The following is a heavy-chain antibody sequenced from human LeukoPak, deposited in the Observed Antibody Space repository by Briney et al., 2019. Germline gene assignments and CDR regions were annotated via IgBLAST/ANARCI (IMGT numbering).Heavy chain of an antibody. CDR1: GYTFTNFV. J-gene: IGHJ3*02. CDR3: ARDTTDSSGWEPADPFDI. CDR2: INPSNDDT. V-gene: IGHV1-3*01. Sequence: ASVKVSCKASGYTFTNFVIHWVRQAPGQRLEWMGWINPSNDDTKYSQKFQGRVTITRDTSASTAYMELSSLRSEDTAVYYCARDTTDSSGWEPADPFDIWGQGTMVTVSS. D-gene: IGHD6-19*01.